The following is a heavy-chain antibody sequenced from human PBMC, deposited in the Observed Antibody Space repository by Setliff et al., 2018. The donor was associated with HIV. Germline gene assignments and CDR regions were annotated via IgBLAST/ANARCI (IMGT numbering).Heavy chain of an antibody. Sequence: PGGSLRLSCAASGFTFGDYAIHWVRQAPGKGLEWVAVTSYDGSYKNYAESVKGRFTISRDNSKNTLYVQMNSLRADDTAIYYCVRDLTTIVTRKVFDIWGQGTMVTVSS. CDR3: VRDLTTIVTRKVFDI. D-gene: IGHD4-4*01. V-gene: IGHV3-30*04. J-gene: IGHJ3*02. CDR1: GFTFGDYA. CDR2: TSYDGSYK.